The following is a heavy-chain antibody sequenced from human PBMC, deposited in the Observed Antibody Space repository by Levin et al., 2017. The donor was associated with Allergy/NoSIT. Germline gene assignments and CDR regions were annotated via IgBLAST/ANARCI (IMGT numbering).Heavy chain of an antibody. CDR1: GFTFSSYS. CDR2: ISSSSSYI. Sequence: SCAASGFTFSSYSMNWVRQAPGKGLEWVSSISSSSSYIYYADSVRGRFTISRDNAKNSLHLQMNSLRAEDTAVYYCARGVTETSNRFDPWGQGTLVTVSS. J-gene: IGHJ5*02. V-gene: IGHV3-21*01. D-gene: IGHD1-7*01. CDR3: ARGVTETSNRFDP.